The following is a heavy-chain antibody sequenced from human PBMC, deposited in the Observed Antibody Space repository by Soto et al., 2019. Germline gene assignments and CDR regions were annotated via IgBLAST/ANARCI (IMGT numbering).Heavy chain of an antibody. CDR2: MSPKTANT. V-gene: IGHV1-8*01. D-gene: IGHD7-27*01. CDR3: TGGPPHWGFDS. J-gene: IGHJ5*01. CDR1: GYTFTSYD. Sequence: QVQLVQSGAEVKKPGASVKVSCTASGYTFTSYDINWVGQTAGQGLEWMGWMSPKTANTGYAQKFQGRVTMTRSTSISTAYMELSRLTSEDTAVYYCTGGPPHWGFDSWGQGTPVTVSS.